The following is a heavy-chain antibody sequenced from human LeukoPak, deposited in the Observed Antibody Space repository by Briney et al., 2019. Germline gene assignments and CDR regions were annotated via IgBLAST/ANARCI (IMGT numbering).Heavy chain of an antibody. CDR3: SFTSGSYYHYYGMDV. V-gene: IGHV3-30*03. Sequence: PGRSLRLSCAASGFTFSSYGMHWVRQAPGKGLEWVAVISYDGSNKYYADSVKGRFTISRENSKNTLYLQINSLRTEDTAVYYCSFTSGSYYHYYGMDVWGQGTTVTVSS. CDR2: ISYDGSNK. J-gene: IGHJ6*02. D-gene: IGHD1-26*01. CDR1: GFTFSSYG.